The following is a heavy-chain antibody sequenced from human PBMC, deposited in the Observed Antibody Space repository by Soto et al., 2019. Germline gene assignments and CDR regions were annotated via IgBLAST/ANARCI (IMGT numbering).Heavy chain of an antibody. D-gene: IGHD3-22*01. CDR2: IHPGDSDT. Sequence: GESLKISCKGSGYSFPSYWIAWVRQMPGKGLEWMGIIHPGDSDTRYSPSVQGQVTISADKSISTAYLHWSSLKASDTTMYYCSRPRYYNDSSCYAPPFWYFDLGCRETSDTVSS. V-gene: IGHV5-51*01. CDR3: SRPRYYNDSSCYAPPFWYFDL. J-gene: IGHJ2*01. CDR1: GYSFPSYW.